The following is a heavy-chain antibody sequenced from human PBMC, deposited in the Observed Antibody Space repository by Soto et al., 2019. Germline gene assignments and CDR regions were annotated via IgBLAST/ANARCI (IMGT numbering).Heavy chain of an antibody. CDR1: GGTFSSYA. J-gene: IGHJ4*02. CDR3: ARDLGRYDSSGEFDY. CDR2: IIPIFGTA. V-gene: IGHV1-69*06. D-gene: IGHD3-22*01. Sequence: SGKVSCKASGGTFSSYAISWVRQAPGQGLEWMGGIIPIFGTANYAQKFQGRVTITADKSTSTAYMELSSLRSEDTAVYYCARDLGRYDSSGEFDYWGQGTLVTVSS.